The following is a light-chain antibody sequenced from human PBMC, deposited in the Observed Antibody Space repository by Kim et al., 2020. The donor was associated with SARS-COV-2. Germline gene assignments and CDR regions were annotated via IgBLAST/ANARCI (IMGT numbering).Light chain of an antibody. Sequence: YYPAWYQQKPGQAPILVFYGKNNRPSGIPDRFSGSSSGTTASLTITGAQAEDDADYYCNSRDDNNLVLFGGGTQLTV. V-gene: IGLV3-19*01. CDR2: GKN. CDR3: NSRDDNNLVL. J-gene: IGLJ3*02. CDR1: YY.